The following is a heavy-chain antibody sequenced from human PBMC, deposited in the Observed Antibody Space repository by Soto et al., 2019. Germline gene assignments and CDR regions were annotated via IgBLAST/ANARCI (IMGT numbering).Heavy chain of an antibody. D-gene: IGHD6-13*01. CDR3: ARSRYTSGWWTPPFDY. Sequence: PSETMSLTFSVAVCSISGDYWSWIRTPPGKGLEWIGYIYYSGSTNYNPSLKSRVTISVDTSKNQFSLKLTSVTAADTAVYYCARSRYTSGWWTPPFDYWGQGTLVTVSS. J-gene: IGHJ4*02. CDR1: VCSISGDY. V-gene: IGHV4-59*01. CDR2: IYYSGST.